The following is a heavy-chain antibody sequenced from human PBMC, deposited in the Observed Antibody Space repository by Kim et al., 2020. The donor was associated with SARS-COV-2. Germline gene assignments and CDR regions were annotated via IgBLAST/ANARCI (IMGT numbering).Heavy chain of an antibody. CDR2: IKGDGSEK. V-gene: IGHV3-7*01. CDR1: GFTFRSFW. Sequence: GGSLRLSCAASGFTFRSFWMTWVRQAPGKGLEWVANIKGDGSEKNSVDSVRGRFSISRDNAKNSLYLQMNSLRAEDSAVYYCARERFDYDLATGNFLYF. D-gene: IGHD3-9*01. CDR3: ARERFDYDLATGNFLYF. J-gene: IGHJ1*01.